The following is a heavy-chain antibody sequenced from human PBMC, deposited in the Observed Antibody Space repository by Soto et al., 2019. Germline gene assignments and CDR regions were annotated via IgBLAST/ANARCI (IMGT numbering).Heavy chain of an antibody. V-gene: IGHV4-4*02. CDR1: GGSISDSHW. CDR2: IYHTGST. D-gene: IGHD3-22*01. J-gene: IGHJ4*02. CDR3: SVLIVERVSSDN. Sequence: QVQLQESGPGLVKPSGTLSLTCAVSGGSISDSHWWSWVRLPPGRGLEWIGDIYHTGSTIYSPSLQGRVTITVNKSKNQFSLKLTSVTAGDTPVYYCSVLIVERVSSDNWGQGTLVTVSS.